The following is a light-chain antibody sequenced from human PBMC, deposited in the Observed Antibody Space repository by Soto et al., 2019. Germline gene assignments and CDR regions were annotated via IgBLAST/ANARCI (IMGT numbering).Light chain of an antibody. CDR3: QQSYSTPYT. Sequence: DIQMTQSPSSLSASVGDRVTITCRASQSISSYLNWYQQKPGKAPKLLIYAASSLQSGVPSRFSGSGSGTDFPLPISSPQPEDFATYYCQQSYSTPYTFGQGTKLEIK. CDR2: AAS. CDR1: QSISSY. V-gene: IGKV1-39*01. J-gene: IGKJ2*01.